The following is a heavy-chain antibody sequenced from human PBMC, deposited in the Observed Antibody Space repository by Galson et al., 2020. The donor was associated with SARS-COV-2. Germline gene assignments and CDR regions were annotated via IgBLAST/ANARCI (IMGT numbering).Heavy chain of an antibody. J-gene: IGHJ6*02. CDR3: ARGRDGSSPDV. D-gene: IGHD3-10*01. Sequence: GESLKISCAASGFTFSDYYMNWIRQAPGKGLEWVSYISSSSTYTNYADSVKGRFTISRDNAKNSLYLQMNSLRAEDTAVYYCARGRDGSSPDVWCQGTTVTVSS. CDR2: ISSSSTYT. CDR1: GFTFSDYY. V-gene: IGHV3-11*05.